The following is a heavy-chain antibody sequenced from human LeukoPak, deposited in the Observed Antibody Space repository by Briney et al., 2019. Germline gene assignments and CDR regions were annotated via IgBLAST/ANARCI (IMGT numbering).Heavy chain of an antibody. CDR1: GGSISSGGYS. J-gene: IGHJ4*02. CDR2: IYYSGST. D-gene: IGHD3-9*01. Sequence: PSETLSLTCAVSGGSISSGGYSWSWIRQPPGKGLEWIGYIYYSGSTYYNPSLKRRVTISVDTSKNQFSLKLSSVTAADTAVYYCARVLYYDILTGYYLLRYYFDYWGQGTLVTVSS. V-gene: IGHV4-30-4*07. CDR3: ARVLYYDILTGYYLLRYYFDY.